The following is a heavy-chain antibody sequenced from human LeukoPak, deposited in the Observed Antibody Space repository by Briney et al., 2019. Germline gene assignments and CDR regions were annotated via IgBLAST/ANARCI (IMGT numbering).Heavy chain of an antibody. CDR1: GFTVSSNY. CDR3: ARDLLEQWLVLAGVFDY. CDR2: IYSGGST. D-gene: IGHD6-19*01. V-gene: IGHV3-53*01. Sequence: GGSLRLSCAASGFTVSSNYMSWVRQAPGKGLEWVSVIYSGGSTYYADSVKGRFTISRDNAKNALYLQMNSLRAEDTAVYYCARDLLEQWLVLAGVFDYWGQGTLVTVSS. J-gene: IGHJ4*02.